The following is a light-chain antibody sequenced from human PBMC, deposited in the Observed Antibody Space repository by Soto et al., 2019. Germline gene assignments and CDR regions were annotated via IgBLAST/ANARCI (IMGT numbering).Light chain of an antibody. CDR2: TGS. CDR1: HGIKNC. CDR3: QQAASFPIT. V-gene: IGKV1-12*01. J-gene: IGKJ5*01. Sequence: DIQMTQSPSYVSASVGDRVTITCRASHGIKNCLAWYQQKPGKAPNRLIYTGSSLQSGVPSRFSGSGSGTDFTLTINSLQPEDFATYYCQQAASFPITFGQGTRLEIK.